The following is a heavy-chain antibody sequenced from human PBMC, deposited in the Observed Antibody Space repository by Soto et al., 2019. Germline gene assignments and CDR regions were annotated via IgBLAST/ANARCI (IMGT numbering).Heavy chain of an antibody. V-gene: IGHV3-7*01. J-gene: IGHJ6*02. CDR2: IKQDGSEK. Sequence: XVCLRLSCAACGFSFSSYWMSWVRQAPGKGLEWVANIKQDGSEKYYVDSVKGRFTISRDNAKNSLYLQMNSLRAEDTAVYYCAREPGATIFGVVMHYYYYGMDVWGQGTTVTVSS. CDR3: AREPGATIFGVVMHYYYYGMDV. D-gene: IGHD3-3*01. CDR1: GFSFSSYW.